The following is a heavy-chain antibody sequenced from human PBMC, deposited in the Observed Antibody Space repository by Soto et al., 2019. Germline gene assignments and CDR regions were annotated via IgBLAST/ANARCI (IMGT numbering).Heavy chain of an antibody. D-gene: IGHD3-16*01. Sequence: ETLSLTCAVYGGSFSGYYWSWIRQPPGKGLEWIGEINHSGSTNYNPSLKSRVTISVDTSKNQFSLKLSSVTAADTAVYYCARAWGGVPDYWGQGTLVTVSS. CDR1: GGSFSGYY. J-gene: IGHJ4*02. CDR2: INHSGST. CDR3: ARAWGGVPDY. V-gene: IGHV4-34*01.